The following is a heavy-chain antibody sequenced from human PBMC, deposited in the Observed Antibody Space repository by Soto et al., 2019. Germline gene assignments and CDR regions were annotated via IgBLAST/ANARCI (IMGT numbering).Heavy chain of an antibody. D-gene: IGHD3-3*01. J-gene: IGHJ5*02. CDR3: ARGEPRFMEWLLLSEYFDP. CDR2: INHSGST. Sequence: QVQLQQWGAGLLKPSETLSLTCAVYGGSFSSYYWCWIRQPPGKGLEWMGGINHSGSTNYDPSLKRRGTISIDTSKNQVSLTLSSVTAADTAVYYCARGEPRFMEWLLLSEYFDPWGQGTLVTVSS. V-gene: IGHV4-34*01. CDR1: GGSFSSYY.